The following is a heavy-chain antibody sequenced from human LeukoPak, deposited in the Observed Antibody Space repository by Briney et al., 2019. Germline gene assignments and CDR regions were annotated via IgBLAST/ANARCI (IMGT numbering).Heavy chain of an antibody. Sequence: PGRSLRLSCAASGFTFDDYAVHWVRQVPGKGLEWVSGFNWNTGNIDYADSVKGRFTISRDNAKNSLYLQMNSLRTEDTAFYYCAKVHCSSADCFTGGFDCWGQGTLVIVSS. CDR1: GFTFDDYA. J-gene: IGHJ4*02. CDR2: FNWNTGNI. CDR3: AKVHCSSADCFTGGFDC. D-gene: IGHD2-2*02. V-gene: IGHV3-9*01.